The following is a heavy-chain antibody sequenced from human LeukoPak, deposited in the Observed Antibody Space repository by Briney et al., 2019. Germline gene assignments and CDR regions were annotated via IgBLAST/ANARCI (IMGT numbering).Heavy chain of an antibody. D-gene: IGHD2-15*01. CDR1: AFSLSRYV. V-gene: IGHV3-48*01. CDR3: AKGYCSGASCYSVAY. CDR2: ISSISTTI. Sequence: GRSLRLACAAAAFSLSRYVMNWVRQAPGEGLEWVAYISSISTTIYYGDSGKGRFTIPRDNAKSSMYLQRNRQRAKDPGIDFRAKGYCSGASCYSVAYWGQGTLVTVSS. J-gene: IGHJ4*02.